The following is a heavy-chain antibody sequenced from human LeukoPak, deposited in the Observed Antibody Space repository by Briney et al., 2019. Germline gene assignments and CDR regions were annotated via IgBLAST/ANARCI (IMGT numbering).Heavy chain of an antibody. Sequence: KPGGSLRLSCAASGFTLSVYYMGWIRQAPGKGLDWVSYISDTSVYTNYAHSVKRRYTISRDNAKNPPYLQMNSLRAEDTAVYYCATVSGNWFFDLWGRGTLVTVSS. CDR2: ISDTSVYT. V-gene: IGHV3-11*05. D-gene: IGHD1-26*01. J-gene: IGHJ2*01. CDR3: ATVSGNWFFDL. CDR1: GFTLSVYY.